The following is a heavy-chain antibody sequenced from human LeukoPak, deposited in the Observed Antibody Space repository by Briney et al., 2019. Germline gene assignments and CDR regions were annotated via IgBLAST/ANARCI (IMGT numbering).Heavy chain of an antibody. D-gene: IGHD3-16*02. J-gene: IGHJ4*02. CDR1: GFTFSSYA. Sequence: PGGSLRLSCAASGFTFSSYAMSWVRQAPGKGLEWVSAISGSGGSTYYADSVKGRFTISRDNSKNTLYLQMNSLRAEDTAVYYCAKSYDYVWGSYRSGGRLGDDYWGQGTLVTVSS. CDR3: AKSYDYVWGSYRSGGRLGDDY. CDR2: ISGSGGST. V-gene: IGHV3-23*01.